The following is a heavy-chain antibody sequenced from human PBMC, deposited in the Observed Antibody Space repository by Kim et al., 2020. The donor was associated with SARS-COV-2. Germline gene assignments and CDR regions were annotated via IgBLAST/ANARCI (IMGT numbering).Heavy chain of an antibody. CDR2: T. D-gene: IGHD3-3*01. Sequence: TYYNPALKSRVPISVATSKNQFSLKLSSVTAADTAVYCCARLNREWYFGYWGQGTLVTVSS. CDR3: ARLNREWYFGY. J-gene: IGHJ4*02. V-gene: IGHV4-39*01.